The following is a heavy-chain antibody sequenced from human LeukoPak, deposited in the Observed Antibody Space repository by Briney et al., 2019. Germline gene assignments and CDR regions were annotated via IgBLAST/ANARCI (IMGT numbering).Heavy chain of an antibody. Sequence: LRLSCEASGFTFSNYVIHWVRQAPGKGLEWLAVISYDGINKYYADSVKGRFTTSRDHSKTTVDLQMDSLGGADTAVYYCARSPTYYYMDVWGKGTTVTVSS. CDR3: ARSPTYYYMDV. CDR2: ISYDGINK. V-gene: IGHV3-30-3*01. CDR1: GFTFSNYV. J-gene: IGHJ6*03.